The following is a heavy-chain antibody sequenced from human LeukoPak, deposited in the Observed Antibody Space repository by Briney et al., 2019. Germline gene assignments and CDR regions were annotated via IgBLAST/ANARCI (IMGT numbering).Heavy chain of an antibody. Sequence: SVKVSRKASGGTFSSYSLNWVRQAPGQGLEWVGRVIPVFGTADYAQKFQGRVTITADLSTATAFMELSSLTSDYTALYYCATQGIGLAGGYFDSWGQGTLVTVSS. J-gene: IGHJ4*02. V-gene: IGHV1-69*13. CDR1: GGTFSSYS. CDR3: ATQGIGLAGGYFDS. CDR2: VIPVFGTA. D-gene: IGHD6-19*01.